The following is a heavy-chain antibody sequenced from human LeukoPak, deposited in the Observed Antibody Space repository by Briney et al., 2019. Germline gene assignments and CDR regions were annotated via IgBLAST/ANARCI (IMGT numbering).Heavy chain of an antibody. Sequence: GGSLRLSCAASGFTFSSYGMHWVRQAPGKGLEWVAVISYDGNNKYYADSVKGRFTISRDNSKNTLYLQMNSLRVEDTAVYYCGGGSHWSDYWGQGTLVTVCS. J-gene: IGHJ4*02. CDR2: ISYDGNNK. CDR1: GFTFSSYG. V-gene: IGHV3-30*03. CDR3: GGGSHWSDY. D-gene: IGHD3-3*01.